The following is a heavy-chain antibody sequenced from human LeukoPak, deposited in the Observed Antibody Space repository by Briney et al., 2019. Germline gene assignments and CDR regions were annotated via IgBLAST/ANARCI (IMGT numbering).Heavy chain of an antibody. CDR3: ARDLKGYSSSGGVDF. CDR1: GFTFSSYS. Sequence: QPGGSLRLSCASSGFTFSSYSMNWVRQAPGKGLEWVSYISSSGTTISYADSVKGRFTISRDSTRNSLYLQMNSLRVEDTAIYYCARDLKGYSSSGGVDFWGQGTLVTVSS. V-gene: IGHV3-48*01. CDR2: ISSSGTTI. J-gene: IGHJ4*02. D-gene: IGHD6-13*01.